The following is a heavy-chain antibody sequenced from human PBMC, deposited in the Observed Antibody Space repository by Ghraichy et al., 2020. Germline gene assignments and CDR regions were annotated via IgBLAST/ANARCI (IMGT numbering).Heavy chain of an antibody. CDR1: GPSISSVTYY. D-gene: IGHD6-6*01. J-gene: IGHJ6*02. CDR2: FYTSGST. V-gene: IGHV4-61*02. Sequence: SQTLSLTCTVSGPSISSVTYYWSWIRQPAGKGLKWIGLFYTSGSTNYNPSLKIRVTISGDTSKNEVSLTLTSVSAADTAVYYGARDSGIAAEYSLDVWGLGSPVTV. CDR3: ARDSGIAAEYSLDV.